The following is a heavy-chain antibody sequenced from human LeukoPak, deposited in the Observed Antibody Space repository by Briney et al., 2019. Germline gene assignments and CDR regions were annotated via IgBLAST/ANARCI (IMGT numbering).Heavy chain of an antibody. CDR1: GFTFSSYA. D-gene: IGHD3-22*01. V-gene: IGHV3-30-3*01. Sequence: GRSLRLSCAASGFTFSSYAMHWVRQAPGKGLEWVAVISYDGSNKYYADSVKGRFTISRDNSKNTLYLQMNSLRAEDTAVYYCARASGDSSGYYYLGFDYWGQGTLVTVSS. J-gene: IGHJ4*02. CDR3: ARASGDSSGYYYLGFDY. CDR2: ISYDGSNK.